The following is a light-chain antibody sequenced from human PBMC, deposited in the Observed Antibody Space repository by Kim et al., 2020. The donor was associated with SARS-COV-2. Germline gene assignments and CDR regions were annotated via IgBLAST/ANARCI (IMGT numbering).Light chain of an antibody. Sequence: GQSVTCSFSGSSSRIGRLTVNWYQKRPGKAPPLGMYKSKPRPSGVPDRVSGSKSGTSAALAISGLQSEDEADYYCAAWDDSLNGYVFVTGTKVTVL. J-gene: IGLJ1*01. CDR1: SSRIGRLT. CDR2: KSK. V-gene: IGLV1-44*01. CDR3: AAWDDSLNGYV.